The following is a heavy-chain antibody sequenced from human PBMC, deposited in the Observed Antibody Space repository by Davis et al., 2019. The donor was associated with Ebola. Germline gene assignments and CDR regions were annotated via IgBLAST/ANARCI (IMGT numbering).Heavy chain of an antibody. CDR3: GKADCGGDCRVVDF. D-gene: IGHD2-21*02. CDR1: GFTFSSYA. CDR2: INGDGTLT. Sequence: GESLKISCAASGFTFSSYAMSWVRQAPGKGLECVSLINGDGTLTYYADSVKGRFTISRDNSKTSLYLQMNSLTSEDTAVYYCGKADCGGDCRVVDFWGQGTLVTVSS. V-gene: IGHV3-43*02. J-gene: IGHJ4*02.